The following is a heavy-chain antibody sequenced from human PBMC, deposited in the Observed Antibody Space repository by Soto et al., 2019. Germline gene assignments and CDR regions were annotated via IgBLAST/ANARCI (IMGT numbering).Heavy chain of an antibody. CDR2: IYWNDDK. V-gene: IGHV2-5*01. CDR1: GFSLSTSGVG. D-gene: IGHD6-6*01. J-gene: IGHJ4*02. CDR3: AHSRIAARLLDY. Sequence: SGPTLVNPTQTLTLTCTFSGFSLSTSGVGVGWIRQPPGRALERLALIYWNDDKRYSPSLKSRLTITKDTSKNQVVLTMTNMDPVDTATYYCAHSRIAARLLDYWGQGTLVTVSS.